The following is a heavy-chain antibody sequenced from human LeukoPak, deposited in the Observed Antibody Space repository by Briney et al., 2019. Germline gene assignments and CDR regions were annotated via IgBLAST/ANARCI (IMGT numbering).Heavy chain of an antibody. Sequence: ASVKVSCKTSGYTFTDYNMHWVRQAPGQGPEWMGWIDPNRGGTNYAHRFQDRVTITRDPSISTVYMELNNLRSDDTAVYYCARDWDQLVPSKGGPPRYFYFMDVWGKGTSVIVSS. J-gene: IGHJ6*03. CDR1: GYTFTDYN. CDR2: IDPNRGGT. CDR3: ARDWDQLVPSKGGPPRYFYFMDV. V-gene: IGHV1-2*07. D-gene: IGHD2-15*01.